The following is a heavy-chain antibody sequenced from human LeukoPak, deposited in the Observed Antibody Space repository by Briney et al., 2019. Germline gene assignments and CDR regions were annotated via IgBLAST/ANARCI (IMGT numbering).Heavy chain of an antibody. CDR3: ARDFEGSGSAEAFDI. D-gene: IGHD1-26*01. V-gene: IGHV1-46*03. J-gene: IGHJ3*02. CDR2: INPSGGST. Sequence: ASVKVSCKASGYTFTSYYMHWVRQAPGQGLEWMGIINPSGGSTSYAQKFHGRVTMTRDTSTSTVYMELSSLRSEDTAVYYCARDFEGSGSAEAFDIWGQGTMVTVSS. CDR1: GYTFTSYY.